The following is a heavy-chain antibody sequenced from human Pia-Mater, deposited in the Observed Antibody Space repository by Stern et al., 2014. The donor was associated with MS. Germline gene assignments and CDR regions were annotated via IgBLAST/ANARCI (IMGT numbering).Heavy chain of an antibody. CDR2: IYYSGST. J-gene: IGHJ4*02. CDR3: ARGRDDLPDY. V-gene: IGHV4-59*01. Sequence: QVQLQESGPGLVKPSETLSLTCTVSGGSISSYYWSWIRQPPGKGLEWIGYIYYSGSTNYNPSLKSRVTISVDTSKNQFSLKLSSVTAADTAVYYCARGRDDLPDYWGQGTLVTVYS. CDR1: GGSISSYY. D-gene: IGHD3-16*01.